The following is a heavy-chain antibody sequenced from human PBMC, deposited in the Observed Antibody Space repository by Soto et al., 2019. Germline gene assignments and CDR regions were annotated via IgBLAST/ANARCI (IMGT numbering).Heavy chain of an antibody. J-gene: IGHJ6*02. V-gene: IGHV3-21*01. CDR1: GFTFSTYS. D-gene: IGHD3-22*01. Sequence: EVQLVESGGGLVKPGGSLRLSCAASGFTFSTYSMNWVRQAPGKGLEWVSSITSSSNYIYYADSVKGRFTISRDNVKNSLYLQMNSLRAEDTDIYYCARVDYYDSSDGMDVWGQGTTVTVSS. CDR3: ARVDYYDSSDGMDV. CDR2: ITSSSNYI.